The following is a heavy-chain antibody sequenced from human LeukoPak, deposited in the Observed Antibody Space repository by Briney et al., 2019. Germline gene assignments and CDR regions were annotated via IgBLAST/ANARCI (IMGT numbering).Heavy chain of an antibody. D-gene: IGHD2-2*02. V-gene: IGHV4-39*01. CDR3: ARPRGCSSTSCYTVDFDY. J-gene: IGHJ4*02. CDR1: GGSISSSSYY. Sequence: SETLSLTCTVSGGSISSSSYYWGWIRQPPGKGLEWIGSIYYSGSTYYNPSLKSRVTISVDTSKNQFSLKLSSVTAADTAVYYRARPRGCSSTSCYTVDFDYWGQGTLVTVSS. CDR2: IYYSGST.